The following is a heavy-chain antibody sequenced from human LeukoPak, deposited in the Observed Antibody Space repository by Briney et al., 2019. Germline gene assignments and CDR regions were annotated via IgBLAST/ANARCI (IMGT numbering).Heavy chain of an antibody. D-gene: IGHD1-1*01. V-gene: IGHV3-43D*03. CDR3: VKAPTLTGTAYYFDY. J-gene: IGHJ4*02. CDR2: INWDGGST. CDR1: GFTFVDYA. Sequence: GGSLRLSCAASGFTFVDYAMHWVRQAPGKGLEWVSLINWDGGSTYYADSVKGRFTISRDNSKNSLYLEMNSLKAEDTASYYCVKAPTLTGTAYYFDYWGQGTLVTVSS.